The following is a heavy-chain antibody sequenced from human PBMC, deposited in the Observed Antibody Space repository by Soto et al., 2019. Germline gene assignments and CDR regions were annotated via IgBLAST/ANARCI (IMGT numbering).Heavy chain of an antibody. D-gene: IGHD3-16*02. V-gene: IGHV4-31*03. CDR1: GGSISGGGYY. Sequence: SETLSLTCTVSGGSISGGGYYWSWIRQHPGKGLEWIGYIYYSGSTYYNPSLKSRVTISVDTSKNQFSLKLSSVTAADTAVYYCASSYYDYVWGTYRYAFDIWGQGTMVTVSS. CDR3: ASSYYDYVWGTYRYAFDI. CDR2: IYYSGST. J-gene: IGHJ3*02.